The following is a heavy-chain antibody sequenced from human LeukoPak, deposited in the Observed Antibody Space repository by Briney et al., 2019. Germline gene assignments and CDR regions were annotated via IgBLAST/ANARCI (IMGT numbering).Heavy chain of an antibody. CDR3: ARVGPTDCSSTSCSSSFDY. CDR1: GYTFTSYD. D-gene: IGHD2-2*01. J-gene: IGHJ4*02. Sequence: ASVKVSYKASGYTFTSYDINLVRQATGQRREWMGWMNPNSGNTGYAQKFQGRVTMTRNTSISTAYMELSSLRSEDTAVYYCARVGPTDCSSTSCSSSFDYWGQGTLVTVSS. V-gene: IGHV1-8*01. CDR2: MNPNSGNT.